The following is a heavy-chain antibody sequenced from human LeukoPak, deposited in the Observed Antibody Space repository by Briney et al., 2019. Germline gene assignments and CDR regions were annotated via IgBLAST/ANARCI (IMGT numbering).Heavy chain of an antibody. V-gene: IGHV4-59*01. CDR1: GGSISSYY. CDR3: AREYYYDSSGYYYRAFDI. CDR2: IYYSGST. D-gene: IGHD3-22*01. J-gene: IGHJ3*02. Sequence: SETLSLTCTVSGGSISSYYWSWIRQPPGKGLEWIGYIYYSGSTNYNPSLKSRVTISVDTSKNQFSLKLSSVTAADTAVYYCAREYYYDSSGYYYRAFDIWGQGTMVTVSS.